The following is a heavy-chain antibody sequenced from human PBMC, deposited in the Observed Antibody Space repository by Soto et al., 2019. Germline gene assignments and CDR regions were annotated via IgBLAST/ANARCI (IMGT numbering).Heavy chain of an antibody. CDR3: ASYGDYVGCFDY. D-gene: IGHD4-17*01. Sequence: QLQLQESGSGLVKPSQTLSLTCAVSGGSISSGGYSWSWIRQPPGKGLEWIGYIYHSGSTYYNPSLKSRVTRAVDRSKNQFSLKLSSVTAADTAVYYCASYGDYVGCFDYWGQGTLVTVSS. V-gene: IGHV4-30-2*01. CDR2: IYHSGST. CDR1: GGSISSGGYS. J-gene: IGHJ4*02.